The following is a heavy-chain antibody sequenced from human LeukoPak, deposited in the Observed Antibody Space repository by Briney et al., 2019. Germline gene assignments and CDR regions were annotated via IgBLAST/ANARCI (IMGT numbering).Heavy chain of an antibody. CDR2: IYYSGST. J-gene: IGHJ4*02. D-gene: IGHD3-10*01. CDR3: ARAGYGFHY. V-gene: IGHV4-59*01. CDR1: GDSISSYY. Sequence: WETLSLTCTVSGDSISSYYWSWIRQPPGKGLEWVGYIYYSGSTYNPSLTSRVTILVSSSKNHFSLNLRSVTAADTAVYSCARAGYGFHYWGQGTLVTVSS.